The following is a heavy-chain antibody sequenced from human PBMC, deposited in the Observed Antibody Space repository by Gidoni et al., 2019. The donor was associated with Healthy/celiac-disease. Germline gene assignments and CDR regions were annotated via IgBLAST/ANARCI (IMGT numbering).Heavy chain of an antibody. J-gene: IGHJ6*03. Sequence: EVQLLESGGGLVQPGGSLRLSCAASGFTFSSYAMRWVRQAPGKGLEWVSALSGSGGSTYYADSVKGRFTISRDNSKNTLYLQMNSLRAEDTAVYYCAKGGEGATHLYYYYYYMDVWGKGTTVTVSS. CDR2: LSGSGGST. CDR3: AKGGEGATHLYYYYYYMDV. CDR1: GFTFSSYA. D-gene: IGHD1-26*01. V-gene: IGHV3-23*01.